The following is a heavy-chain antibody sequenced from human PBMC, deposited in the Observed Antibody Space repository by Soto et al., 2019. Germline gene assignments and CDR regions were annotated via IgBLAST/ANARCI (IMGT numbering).Heavy chain of an antibody. CDR3: ARPRMLYDSSGYYSPAYYFDY. V-gene: IGHV4-34*01. Sequence: SETLSLTCAVYGGSFSGYYWSWIRQPPGKGLEWIGEINHSGSTNYNPSLKSRVTISVDTSKNQFSLKLSSVTAADTAVYYCARPRMLYDSSGYYSPAYYFDYWGQGTLVTVSS. J-gene: IGHJ4*02. D-gene: IGHD3-22*01. CDR2: INHSGST. CDR1: GGSFSGYY.